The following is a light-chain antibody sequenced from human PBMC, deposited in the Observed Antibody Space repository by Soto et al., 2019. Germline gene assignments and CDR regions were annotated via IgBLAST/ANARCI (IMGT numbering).Light chain of an antibody. Sequence: DIQVTQSPSSLSASLGDRVSITCRGSRDISNYLAWYQQKTGQVPRLLISGASTLHSGVPSRFSGSGSGTDFTLTITSLQPEDIATYFCQKYDTAPLTFGGGTKVEI. V-gene: IGKV1-27*01. CDR1: RDISNY. CDR3: QKYDTAPLT. J-gene: IGKJ4*01. CDR2: GAS.